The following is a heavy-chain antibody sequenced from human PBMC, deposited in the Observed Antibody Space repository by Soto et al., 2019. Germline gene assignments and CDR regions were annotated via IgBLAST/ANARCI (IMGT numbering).Heavy chain of an antibody. V-gene: IGHV3-23*01. J-gene: IGHJ5*02. CDR2: VTGSGGQI. CDR1: GFTISTYA. CDR3: AKDAVYNDGLWLMDS. Sequence: EVQLLESGGGLVQPGGYLRLSCAASGFTISTYAMTWVRQAPGKGLECVSGVTGSGGQIHYADSVKGRFTISKDNSKNTLYLQMSSLRDEDTALYYCAKDAVYNDGLWLMDSWGQGTLVTVSS. D-gene: IGHD2-21*01.